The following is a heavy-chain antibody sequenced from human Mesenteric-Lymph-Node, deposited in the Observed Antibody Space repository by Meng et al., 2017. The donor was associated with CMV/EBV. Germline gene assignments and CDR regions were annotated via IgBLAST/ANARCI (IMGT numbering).Heavy chain of an antibody. Sequence: SLKISCAASGFTFDDYAMHWVRQAPGKGLEWVSGISWNSGSIAYGASVKGRFTISRDNAKNSLYLQVNSLRVEDTAVYFCARGTKGYYGMDVWGQGTAVTVSS. CDR1: GFTFDDYA. CDR2: ISWNSGSI. J-gene: IGHJ6*02. V-gene: IGHV3-9*01. CDR3: ARGTKGYYGMDV. D-gene: IGHD2-8*01.